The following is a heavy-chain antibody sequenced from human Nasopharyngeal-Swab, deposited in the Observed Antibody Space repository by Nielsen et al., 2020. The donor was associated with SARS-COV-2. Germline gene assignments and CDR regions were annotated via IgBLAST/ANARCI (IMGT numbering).Heavy chain of an antibody. CDR2: TRNKANSYTT. J-gene: IGHJ6*03. CDR1: GFTFSDHY. CDR3: ATTIGAAAQYYYYYCYMDV. D-gene: IGHD6-13*01. Sequence: GESLKISCAASGFTFSDHYMDWVRQAPGKGLEWVGRTRNKANSYTTEYAASVKGRFTISRDDSKNSLYLQMNSLKTEDTAVYYCATTIGAAAQYYYYYCYMDVWGKGTTVTVSS. V-gene: IGHV3-72*01.